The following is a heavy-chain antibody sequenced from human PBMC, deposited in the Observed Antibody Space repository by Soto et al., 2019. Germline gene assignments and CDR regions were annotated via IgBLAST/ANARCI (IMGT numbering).Heavy chain of an antibody. CDR1: GDSVSSNSAA. Sequence: SLTCAISGDSVSSNSAAWNWIRQSPSRGLEWLGRTYYRSKWYNDYAVSVKSRITINPDTSKNQFSLQLNSVTPEDTAVHYCARAIVATIWAACFDPWGQGTLVTVSS. D-gene: IGHD5-12*01. J-gene: IGHJ5*02. CDR3: ARAIVATIWAACFDP. CDR2: TYYRSKWYN. V-gene: IGHV6-1*01.